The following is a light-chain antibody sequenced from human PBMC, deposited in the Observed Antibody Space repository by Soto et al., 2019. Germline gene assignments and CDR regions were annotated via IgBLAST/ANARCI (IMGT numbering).Light chain of an antibody. CDR2: EVS. Sequence: QSALTQPASVSGSPGQSITVSCTGTSSDIGGYDYVSWYQQHPGTAPKLMIYEVSNRPSGVSHRFSGSKSGNTASLTISGIQAEDEADYYCSSYTSSSSRVFGGGTKVTVL. V-gene: IGLV2-14*01. CDR1: SSDIGGYDY. CDR3: SSYTSSSSRV. J-gene: IGLJ3*02.